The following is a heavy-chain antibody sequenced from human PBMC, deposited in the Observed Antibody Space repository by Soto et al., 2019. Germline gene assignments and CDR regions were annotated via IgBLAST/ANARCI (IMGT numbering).Heavy chain of an antibody. V-gene: IGHV4-39*01. CDR2: MYSSENT. CDR1: GGFVSSSSYS. D-gene: IGHD2-2*03. J-gene: IGHJ6*02. Sequence: PSETLSLTCSVSGGFVSSSSYSWGWIRQSPGKGLEWIGTMYSSENTYYKPSLLSRVTISVDTSKNEFSLKLSSVTAADTAVYYCARLNGYCISTNCHGYYGMDVWGQGTTVT. CDR3: ARLNGYCISTNCHGYYGMDV.